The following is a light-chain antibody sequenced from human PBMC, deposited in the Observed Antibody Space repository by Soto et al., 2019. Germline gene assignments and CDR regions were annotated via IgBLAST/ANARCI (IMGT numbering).Light chain of an antibody. CDR2: DVS. V-gene: IGLV2-14*03. CDR1: SIDVGGYNY. Sequence: QSALTQPASVSGSVGQSITISCTGTSIDVGGYNYVSWYQQHPGQAPKLLIYDVSHRPSGISYRFSGSKSGNTASLTISGLQAEDEADYYCSSYTGSAALVLFGGGTKVTVL. CDR3: SSYTGSAALVL. J-gene: IGLJ2*01.